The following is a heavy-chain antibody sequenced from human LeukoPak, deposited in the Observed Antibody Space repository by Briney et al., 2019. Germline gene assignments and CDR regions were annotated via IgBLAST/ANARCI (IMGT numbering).Heavy chain of an antibody. CDR1: GFTFSSYS. V-gene: IGHV3-48*01. CDR3: AGGYFYDSSGLPYYYYMDV. J-gene: IGHJ6*03. Sequence: GGSLGLSXAACGFTFSSYSMNWVRQAPGKGLEWVSYISSTSSTIYYADSVKRRFTIYRDNAKNSLYLQMNSLRVEDTAMYYCAGGYFYDSSGLPYYYYMDVWGKGTTVTVSS. D-gene: IGHD3-22*01. CDR2: ISSTSSTI.